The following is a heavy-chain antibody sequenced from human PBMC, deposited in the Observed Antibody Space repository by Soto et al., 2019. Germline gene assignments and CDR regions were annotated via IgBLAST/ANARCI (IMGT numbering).Heavy chain of an antibody. CDR1: GFTFDDYT. V-gene: IGHV3-43*01. CDR2: ISWAGGST. CDR3: AKDSGYYYYYYGMDV. Sequence: EVQLVESGGVVVQPGGSLRLSCAASGFTFDDYTMHWVRQAPGKGLEWVSLISWAGGSTYYADPVKGRFTISSDNSKYSLYLRMNSLRTEDSALYYCAKDSGYYYYYYGMDVWGQGTTVTVSS. J-gene: IGHJ6*02. D-gene: IGHD1-1*01.